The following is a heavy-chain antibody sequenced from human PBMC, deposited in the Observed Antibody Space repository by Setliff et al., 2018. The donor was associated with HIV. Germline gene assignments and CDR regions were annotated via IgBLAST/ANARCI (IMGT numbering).Heavy chain of an antibody. CDR3: TSGNLRAGLGY. V-gene: IGHV4-59*01. CDR1: GGSIRSYY. D-gene: IGHD6-19*01. CDR2: IYYSGST. Sequence: PSETLSLTCTVSGGSIRSYYWSWIRQPPGKGLEWIGYIYYSGSTNYNPSLKSRVTISVDTSQNQFSLKMSSVTAADTAVYHCTSGNLRAGLGYGGQGTLVTVSS. J-gene: IGHJ4*02.